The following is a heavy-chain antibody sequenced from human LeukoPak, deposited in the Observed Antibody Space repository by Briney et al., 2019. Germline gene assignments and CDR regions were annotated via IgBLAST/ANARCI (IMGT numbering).Heavy chain of an antibody. CDR3: ARGLGGGGSYPPHLDYYYYYMDV. Sequence: ASVKVSCKASGYTFTGYHMHWVRQAPGQGLEWMGWINPNSGGTNYAQKFQGRVTMTRDTSISTAYMELSRLRSDDTAVYYCARGLGGGGSYPPHLDYYYYYMDVWGKGTTVTISS. D-gene: IGHD1-26*01. V-gene: IGHV1-2*02. J-gene: IGHJ6*03. CDR1: GYTFTGYH. CDR2: INPNSGGT.